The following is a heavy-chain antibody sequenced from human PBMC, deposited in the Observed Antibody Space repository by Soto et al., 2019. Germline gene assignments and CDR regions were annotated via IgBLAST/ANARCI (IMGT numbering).Heavy chain of an antibody. CDR2: IIPIFGTA. Sequence: QVQLVQSGAEVKKPGSSVKVSCKASGGTFSSYAISWVRQAPGQGLEWMGGIIPIFGTANYAQKLQGRATITAEESTSRAYMQLSSLRSEDTAVYYCARVWQQLGFVYFQHWGQGTLVTVSS. V-gene: IGHV1-69*12. CDR3: ARVWQQLGFVYFQH. D-gene: IGHD6-13*01. J-gene: IGHJ1*01. CDR1: GGTFSSYA.